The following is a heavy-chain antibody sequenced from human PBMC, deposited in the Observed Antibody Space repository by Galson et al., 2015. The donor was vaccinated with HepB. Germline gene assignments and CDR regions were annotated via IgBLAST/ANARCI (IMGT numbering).Heavy chain of an antibody. CDR2: IIPIFGTA. D-gene: IGHD3-22*01. J-gene: IGHJ3*02. CDR3: ASRLTMIVEDNPFDI. CDR1: GGTFSSYA. V-gene: IGHV1-69*13. Sequence: SVKVSCKASGGTFSSYAISWVRQAPGQGLEWMGGIIPIFGTANYAQKFQGRVTITADESTSTAYMELSSLRSEDTAVYYCASRLTMIVEDNPFDIWGQGTMVTVSS.